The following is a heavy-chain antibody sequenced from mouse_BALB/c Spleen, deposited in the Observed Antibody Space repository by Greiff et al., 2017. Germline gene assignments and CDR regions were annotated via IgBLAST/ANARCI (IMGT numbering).Heavy chain of an antibody. D-gene: IGHD1-1*01. J-gene: IGHJ4*01. Sequence: EVKLMESGGGLVQPGGSRKLSCAASGFTFSSFGMHWVRQAPEKGLEWVAYISSGSSTIYYADIVKGRFTISRDNPKNTLFLQMTSLRSEDTAMYYCARSDTTVVATYYAMDYWGQGTSVTVSS. CDR1: GFTFSSFG. CDR3: ARSDTTVVATYYAMDY. CDR2: ISSGSSTI. V-gene: IGHV5-17*02.